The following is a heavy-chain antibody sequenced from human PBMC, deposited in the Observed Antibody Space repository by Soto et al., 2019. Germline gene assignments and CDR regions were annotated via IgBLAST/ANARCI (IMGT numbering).Heavy chain of an antibody. CDR1: GFTFSDSF. V-gene: IGHV3-11*01. Sequence: QVQLVESGGGLVKPGRSLRLSCAASGFTFSDSFMNWSRQTPGKGLEWLAYISGRDGNIYYADSVRGRFTISRDNAKKSVYLQMNSLRAEDTAVYYCAADQGPNSMAVWGKGTTVTVS. J-gene: IGHJ6*03. CDR2: ISGRDGNI. CDR3: AADQGPNSMAV.